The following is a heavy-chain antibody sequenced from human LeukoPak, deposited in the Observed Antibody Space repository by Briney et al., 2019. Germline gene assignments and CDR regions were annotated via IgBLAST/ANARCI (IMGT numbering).Heavy chain of an antibody. D-gene: IGHD3-10*02. Sequence: ASVKVSCKASGYTFTSYAMHWVRQAPGQRLEWMGWINAGNGNTKYSQKFQGRVTITRDTSASTAYMELSSLRSEDTAVYYCAREERYYYVPFDPWGQGTLVTVSS. CDR3: AREERYYYVPFDP. J-gene: IGHJ5*02. V-gene: IGHV1-3*01. CDR2: INAGNGNT. CDR1: GYTFTSYA.